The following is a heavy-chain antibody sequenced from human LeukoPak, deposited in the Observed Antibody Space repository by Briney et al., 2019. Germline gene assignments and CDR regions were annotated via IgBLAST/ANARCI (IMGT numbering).Heavy chain of an antibody. V-gene: IGHV3-53*01. Sequence: PGGSLRLSCAASGFTVSDNYMSWVRQAPGKGLEWVSVMYSGGDTYYADSVKGRFTFSRDISKNTLYLQMNGLRTEDTAMYYCARDAPQVPAAGVLASWGQGPLVTVSS. CDR3: ARDAPQVPAAGVLAS. CDR1: GFTVSDNY. D-gene: IGHD6-13*01. J-gene: IGHJ5*02. CDR2: MYSGGDT.